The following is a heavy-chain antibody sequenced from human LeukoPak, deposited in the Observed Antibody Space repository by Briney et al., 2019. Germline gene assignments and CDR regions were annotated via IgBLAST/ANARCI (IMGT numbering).Heavy chain of an antibody. Sequence: ARSLRLSCAASGFTFSSYGMHWVHQAPGQPLEWVAVISYDGSNKYYADSVKGRFTISRDNSKNTLYLQMNSLRAEDTAVYYCAKDHGESHYGSGSLFDYWGQGTLVTVSS. V-gene: IGHV3-30*18. D-gene: IGHD3-10*01. CDR3: AKDHGESHYGSGSLFDY. CDR2: ISYDGSNK. J-gene: IGHJ4*02. CDR1: GFTFSSYG.